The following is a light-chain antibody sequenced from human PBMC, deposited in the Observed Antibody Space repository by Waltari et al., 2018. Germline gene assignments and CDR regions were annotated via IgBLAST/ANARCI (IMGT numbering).Light chain of an antibody. Sequence: VILTQSPATLSLSPGERATLSCRASQSVANYLAWYQQKPGQAPRLLIYGASSRATGIPDRFSGTGSGTEFTLTISRLEPEDFAVYFCQRYSNSPLTFGGGTKVEIK. CDR2: GAS. CDR3: QRYSNSPLT. V-gene: IGKV3-11*01. CDR1: QSVANY. J-gene: IGKJ4*01.